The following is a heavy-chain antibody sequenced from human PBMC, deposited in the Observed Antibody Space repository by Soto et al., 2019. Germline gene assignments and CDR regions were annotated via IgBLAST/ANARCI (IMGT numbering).Heavy chain of an antibody. V-gene: IGHV1-69*13. CDR3: ARPLLRFLEWPTSAYGMDV. D-gene: IGHD3-3*01. CDR2: IIPIFGTA. CDR1: GGRFSIYA. Sequence: LVNGACKTSGGRFSIYAISWVRQTNGQGLEWMGGIIPIFGTANYAQKFQGRVTITADESTSTAYMELSSLRSEDTAVYYCARPLLRFLEWPTSAYGMDVWGQGTTVTVSS. J-gene: IGHJ6*02.